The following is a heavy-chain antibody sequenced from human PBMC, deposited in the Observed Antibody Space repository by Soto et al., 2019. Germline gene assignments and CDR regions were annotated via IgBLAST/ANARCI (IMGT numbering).Heavy chain of an antibody. V-gene: IGHV3-30*18. CDR3: AKRGGVVGGSEHPFFEY. CDR1: GFIFSNYG. CDR2: ISFDGKNR. J-gene: IGHJ4*02. D-gene: IGHD2-15*01. Sequence: QVQLVESGGGVVQPGKSLRLSCAASGFIFSNYGMHWVRQAPGKGLEWVALISFDGKNRNYADSVKGRFTIYRDNPKNTLYLEMNSLSPEDTAFYYCAKRGGVVGGSEHPFFEYRGQGTLVTVSS.